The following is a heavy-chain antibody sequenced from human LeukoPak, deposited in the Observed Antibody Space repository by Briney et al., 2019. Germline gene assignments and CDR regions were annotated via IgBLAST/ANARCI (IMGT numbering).Heavy chain of an antibody. CDR3: ARPSGSLSFGELSPEY. CDR2: ISYDGNDK. V-gene: IGHV3-30-3*01. Sequence: PGGSLRLSCAASGFTFNSYSMHWVRQAPGKGLEWVAIISYDGNDKYYTDSLKGRFTISRDNSKNTLYLQMNSLRAEDTAVYYCARPSGSLSFGELSPEYWGQGTLVTVSS. CDR1: GFTFNSYS. D-gene: IGHD3-10*01. J-gene: IGHJ4*02.